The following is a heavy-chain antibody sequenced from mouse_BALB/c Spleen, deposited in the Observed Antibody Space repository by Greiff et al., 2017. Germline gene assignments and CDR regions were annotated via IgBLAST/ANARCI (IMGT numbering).Heavy chain of an antibody. CDR2: INPSTGYT. Sequence: VQVVESGAELAKPGASVKMSCKASGYTFTSYWMHWLKQRSGQGLEWIGYINPSTGYTEYNQKFKDKATLTADKSSSTAYMQLSSLTSEDSAVYYCARRGGFYYAMDYWGQGTSVTVSS. CDR3: ARRGGFYYAMDY. CDR1: GYTFTSYW. V-gene: IGHV1-7*01. J-gene: IGHJ4*01.